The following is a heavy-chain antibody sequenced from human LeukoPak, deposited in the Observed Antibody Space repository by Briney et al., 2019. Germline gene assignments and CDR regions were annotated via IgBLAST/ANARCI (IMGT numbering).Heavy chain of an antibody. CDR3: ARAHYYDSSGYYRAFDY. J-gene: IGHJ4*02. CDR2: IYHSGST. Sequence: SETLSLTCAVSGYSISGGYYWGWIRQPPGKGLEWIGSIYHSGSTYYNPSLKSRVTISVDTSKNQFSLKLSSVTAADTAVYYCARAHYYDSSGYYRAFDYWGQGTLVTVSS. CDR1: GYSISGGYY. D-gene: IGHD3-22*01. V-gene: IGHV4-38-2*01.